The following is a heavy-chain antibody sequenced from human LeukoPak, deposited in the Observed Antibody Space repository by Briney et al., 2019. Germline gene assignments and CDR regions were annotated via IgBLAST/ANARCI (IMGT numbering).Heavy chain of an antibody. D-gene: IGHD3-10*01. J-gene: IGHJ6*03. Sequence: GALRLSCAASGFTFSSFWMNWVRQAPGKGLEWVANIKQDGSEKYYVDSVKGRFTISRDNAKNSLFLQMNSLRAEDTAVYNCAREAGSGTYRGKHYYYYMDVWGKGTTVTVSS. V-gene: IGHV3-7*01. CDR2: IKQDGSEK. CDR3: AREAGSGTYRGKHYYYYMDV. CDR1: GFTFSSFW.